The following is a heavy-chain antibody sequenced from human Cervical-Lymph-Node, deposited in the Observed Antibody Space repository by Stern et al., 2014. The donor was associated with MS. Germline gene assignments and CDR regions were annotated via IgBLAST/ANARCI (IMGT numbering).Heavy chain of an antibody. CDR1: GGSISDSS. V-gene: IGHV4-59*01. D-gene: IGHD3-16*02. J-gene: IGHJ5*02. CDR2: ISNTGNT. Sequence: VQLQESGPGLVKPSETLSLTCTVSGGSISDSSWSWIRQPPGKGLEWIGYISNTGNTDYSPSLKSRVTISLDTSKNQFSLSLNSVTAADTAVYYCARDRYWGSYRYLGNWFDPWGQGTLVTVSS. CDR3: ARDRYWGSYRYLGNWFDP.